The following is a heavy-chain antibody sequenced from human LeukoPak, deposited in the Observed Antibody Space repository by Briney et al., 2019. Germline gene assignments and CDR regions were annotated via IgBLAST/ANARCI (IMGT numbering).Heavy chain of an antibody. CDR2: INSDGSTT. J-gene: IGHJ4*02. Sequence: PGGSRRLSCVASEFTFSSYWMHWVRQAPGEGLVWVSVINSDGSTTLYADSVKGRFTISRDNAKNTLYLQMNSLRAEDTAVYYCAGLRGKITTIDYWGQGTLVTVSS. V-gene: IGHV3-74*03. D-gene: IGHD4-11*01. CDR1: EFTFSSYW. CDR3: AGLRGKITTIDY.